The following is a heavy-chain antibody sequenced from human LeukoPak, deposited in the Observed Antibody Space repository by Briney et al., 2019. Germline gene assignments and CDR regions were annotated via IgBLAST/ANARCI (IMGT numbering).Heavy chain of an antibody. Sequence: GSLRLSCAASGFTFSSYALSWVRQAPGKGLEWVSAISGSGGSTYYADSVKGRFTISRDNSKNTLYLQMNSLRAEDTAVYYCAKDYSGSHHFDCWGQGTLVTVSS. CDR1: GFTFSSYA. D-gene: IGHD1-26*01. CDR3: AKDYSGSHHFDC. J-gene: IGHJ4*02. CDR2: ISGSGGST. V-gene: IGHV3-23*01.